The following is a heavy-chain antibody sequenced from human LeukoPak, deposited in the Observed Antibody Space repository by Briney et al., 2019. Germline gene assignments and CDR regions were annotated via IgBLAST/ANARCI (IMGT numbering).Heavy chain of an antibody. V-gene: IGHV1-2*02. Sequence: ASEKVSCKASGYTLTDHYMHWLRQTRGHGLEWMGWINPTNGFAVYGQAFQGRVTMTRDTSISTVYMELTNLRSDDTGVYYCAKEGYSNGPDPWGPGSLVTVSS. J-gene: IGHJ5*02. D-gene: IGHD5-12*01. CDR3: AKEGYSNGPDP. CDR2: INPTNGFA. CDR1: GYTLTDHY.